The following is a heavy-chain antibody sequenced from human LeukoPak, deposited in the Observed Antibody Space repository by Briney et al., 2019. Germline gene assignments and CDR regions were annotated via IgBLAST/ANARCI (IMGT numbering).Heavy chain of an antibody. D-gene: IGHD3-10*01. CDR3: ARDLGTMVRGVFV. CDR1: GGSISSDDYY. V-gene: IGHV4-30-4*01. CDR2: IYYSGST. Sequence: SETLSLTCTVSGGSISSDDYYWSWIRQPPGKGLEWIGYIYYSGSTSYNPSLKSRITISVDTSKNQFSLRLSFVTAADTAVYFCARDLGTMVRGVFVWGQGTLVTVSS. J-gene: IGHJ4*02.